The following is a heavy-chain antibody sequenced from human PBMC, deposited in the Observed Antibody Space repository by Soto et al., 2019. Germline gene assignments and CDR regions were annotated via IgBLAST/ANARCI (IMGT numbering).Heavy chain of an antibody. CDR3: ARDHPAEVDYDFWSGYYKVPPPLYYYGMDV. CDR2: ISYDGSNK. D-gene: IGHD3-3*01. Sequence: GGSLRLSCAASGFTFSSYAMHWVRQAPGKGLEWVAVISYDGSNKYYADSVKGRFTISRDNSKNTLYLQMNSLRAEDTAVYYCARDHPAEVDYDFWSGYYKVPPPLYYYGMDVWGQGTTVTVSS. CDR1: GFTFSSYA. V-gene: IGHV3-30-3*01. J-gene: IGHJ6*02.